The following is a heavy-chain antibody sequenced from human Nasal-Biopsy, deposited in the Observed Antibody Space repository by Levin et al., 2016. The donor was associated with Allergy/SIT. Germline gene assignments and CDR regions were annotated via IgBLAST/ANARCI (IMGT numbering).Heavy chain of an antibody. Sequence: SVKVSCKVSGGPFSSQAISWVRQAPGQGLEWMGGIIPLIGTPNYAQRFRARVTISADDSTGTAYMRLTSLRSEDTAVYYCARHPVRVNLFAGAATDFFYYGMDVWGQGTTVTVSS. CDR1: GGPFSSQA. D-gene: IGHD1-26*01. CDR2: IIPLIGTP. J-gene: IGHJ6*02. V-gene: IGHV1-69*13. CDR3: ARHPVRVNLFAGAATDFFYYGMDV.